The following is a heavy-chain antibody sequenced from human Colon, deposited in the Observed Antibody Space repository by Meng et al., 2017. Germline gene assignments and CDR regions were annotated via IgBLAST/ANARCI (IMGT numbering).Heavy chain of an antibody. D-gene: IGHD4-17*01. CDR3: ARGYGDFIDF. CDR1: GFIFSCYT. CDR2: ISSSSSDI. V-gene: IGHV3-21*01. Sequence: VQLGVFGGCLVKPGGTLRLSCGASGFIFSCYTMKWVRQAPGKGLEWLSSISSSSSDIYYADSVKGRFTVSRDNAKNSLFLEMSSLSPEDTAMYYCARGYGDFIDFWGQGTLVTVSS. J-gene: IGHJ4*02.